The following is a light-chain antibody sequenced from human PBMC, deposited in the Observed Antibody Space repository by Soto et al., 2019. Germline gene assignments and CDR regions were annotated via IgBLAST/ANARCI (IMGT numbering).Light chain of an antibody. CDR2: DVS. CDR3: QQRTTWPT. CDR1: QRVTSS. V-gene: IGKV3-11*01. J-gene: IGKJ4*01. Sequence: EIVLTQSPATLSLSPGDTATLSFRSSQRVTSSLAWFHQKPGQAPRLLIYDVSRRSTAIPARFSGSVSGTDFTLTIRSREPASFAVYYWQQRTTWPTFGGGTKVEIK.